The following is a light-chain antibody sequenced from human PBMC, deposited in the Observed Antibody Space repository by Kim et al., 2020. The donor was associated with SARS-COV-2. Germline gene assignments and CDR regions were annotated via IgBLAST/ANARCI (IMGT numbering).Light chain of an antibody. CDR2: GVS. Sequence: EIVMTQSPATLSVSPGERATLSCRASQSVSSNLAWYQQKPGQAPRLLIYGVSTRATGIPARFSGSGSGTEFTLTISSLQSEDFAVYYCQQYNNWLATFGQGTKVDIK. V-gene: IGKV3-15*01. CDR1: QSVSSN. J-gene: IGKJ1*01. CDR3: QQYNNWLAT.